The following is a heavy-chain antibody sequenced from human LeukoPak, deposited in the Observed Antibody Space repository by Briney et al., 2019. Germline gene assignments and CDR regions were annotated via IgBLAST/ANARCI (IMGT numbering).Heavy chain of an antibody. J-gene: IGHJ5*02. CDR1: GYTFNSYG. CDR2: IGVYNGNT. D-gene: IGHD3-16*01. V-gene: IGHV1-18*01. Sequence: ASVKVSCKASGYTFNSYGINWVRQAPGQGLEWVGWIGVYNGNTNFAQRFQGRVTMTTDTSTSTAYMELRSLRSDDTAVYYCARDGRAFGGVNNWLDPWGQGTLVTVSS. CDR3: ARDGRAFGGVNNWLDP.